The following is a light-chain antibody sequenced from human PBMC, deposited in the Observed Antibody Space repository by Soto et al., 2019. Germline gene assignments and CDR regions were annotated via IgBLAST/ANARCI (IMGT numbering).Light chain of an antibody. CDR3: SSYAGSNNVV. V-gene: IGLV2-8*01. CDR1: SSDIGAYDY. CDR2: EVS. Sequence: QSALTQPASLSGSPGQSITISCTGTSSDIGAYDYVSWFQQHPGKAPKLMIYEVSKRPSGVPDRFSGSKSGNTASLTVSGLQAEDEADYYCSSYAGSNNVVFGGGTQLTVL. J-gene: IGLJ2*01.